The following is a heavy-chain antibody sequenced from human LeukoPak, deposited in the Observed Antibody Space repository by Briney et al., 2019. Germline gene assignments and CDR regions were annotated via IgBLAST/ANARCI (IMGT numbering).Heavy chain of an antibody. CDR1: GGSISSYY. CDR2: IYTSGST. D-gene: IGHD4-17*01. J-gene: IGHJ4*02. CDR3: ARSFGDYDLDY. Sequence: SATLSLTCPVSGGSISSYYWSWVRQPAGKGLEWIGRIYTSGSTNYNPSLKSRVTMSVDTSKNQFSLKLSSVTAADTAVYYCARSFGDYDLDYWGQGTLVTVSS. V-gene: IGHV4-4*07.